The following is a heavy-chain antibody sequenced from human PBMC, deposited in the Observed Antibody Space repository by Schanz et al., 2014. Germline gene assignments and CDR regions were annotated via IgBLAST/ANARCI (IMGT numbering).Heavy chain of an antibody. Sequence: QVQVVESGGGVVQPGRSLRLSCAASGFTFSSYGMHWVRQAPGKGLEWVAIIWYDGSNKYYADSVKGRFTISRDNSKNTLYLEMNRLRVDDTAVYYCSKDKQGSRSDDSWGQGTLVTVSS. CDR2: IWYDGSNK. CDR1: GFTFSSYG. D-gene: IGHD2-15*01. J-gene: IGHJ5*01. CDR3: SKDKQGSRSDDS. V-gene: IGHV3-33*06.